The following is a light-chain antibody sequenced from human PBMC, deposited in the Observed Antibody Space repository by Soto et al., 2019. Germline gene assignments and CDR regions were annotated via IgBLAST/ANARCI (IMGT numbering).Light chain of an antibody. CDR1: SSNIGAGYD. V-gene: IGLV1-40*01. CDR2: GNS. Sequence: QSVLPQPPSVSGAPGQRVTISCTGSSSNIGAGYDVHWYTQLPGTAPKLLIYGNSNRPSGVPDRFSGSKSGTSASLAIYGSPAEDGADYDCQYYDSSLSAVVVGGGTKLTAL. J-gene: IGLJ2*01. CDR3: QYYDSSLSAVV.